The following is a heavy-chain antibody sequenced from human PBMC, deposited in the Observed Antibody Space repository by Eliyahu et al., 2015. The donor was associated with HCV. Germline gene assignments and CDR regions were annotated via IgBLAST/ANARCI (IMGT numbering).Heavy chain of an antibody. CDR2: IHYSGGT. J-gene: IGHJ5*02. CDR1: GGSXPTYY. D-gene: IGHD6-19*01. V-gene: IGHV4-59*01. CDR3: ASGGGGIAVTGTGGWFDP. Sequence: QVQLQESGPGLVKPSETLSLTCTVSGGSXPTYYWSWIRQPPGKGLEWIGYIHYSGGTNYNPSLKSRVTISLDTSKSQFSLNLTSVTAADTAIYYCASGGGGIAVTGTGGWFDPWGQGTLVTVSS.